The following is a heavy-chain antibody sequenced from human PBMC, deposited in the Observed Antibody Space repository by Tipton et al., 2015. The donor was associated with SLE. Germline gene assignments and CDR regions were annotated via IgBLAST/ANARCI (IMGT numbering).Heavy chain of an antibody. CDR2: ISYDGSNK. CDR3: ANLLGY. CDR1: GFTFSKYA. D-gene: IGHD2-21*01. V-gene: IGHV3-30*04. Sequence: SLRLSCAASGFTFSKYAMHWVRQAPGKGLEWVAVISYDGSNKYYADSAKGRFTISRENSKNTLYLQMNSLRAEDTAVYYCANLLGYWGQGTLVTVSS. J-gene: IGHJ4*02.